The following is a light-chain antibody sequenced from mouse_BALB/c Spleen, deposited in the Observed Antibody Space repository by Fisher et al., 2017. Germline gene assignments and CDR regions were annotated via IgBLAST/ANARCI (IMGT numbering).Light chain of an antibody. Sequence: IVITQSPTTMAASPGEKVTMTCSASSSVSYMHWYQQKSGTSPKRWIYDTSKLASGVPARFSGSGSGTSYSLTISSMEAEDAATYYCQQWSSNPPTFGGGTKLEIK. V-gene: IGKV4-59*01. J-gene: IGKJ2*01. CDR3: QQWSSNPPT. CDR2: DTS. CDR1: SSVSY.